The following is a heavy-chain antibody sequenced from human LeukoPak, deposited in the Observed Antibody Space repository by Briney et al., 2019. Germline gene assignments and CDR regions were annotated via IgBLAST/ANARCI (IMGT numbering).Heavy chain of an antibody. V-gene: IGHV1-2*02. D-gene: IGHD2-2*01. CDR1: GYPFTSYY. J-gene: IGHJ4*02. Sequence: GASVKVSCKASGYPFTSYYINWVRQAPGQGLEWMGWINPNSGGTNYAQKFQGRVTMTRDTSISTAYMELSRLRSDDTAVYYCASSIVYCSSTSCYFNWGQGTLVTVSS. CDR2: INPNSGGT. CDR3: ASSIVYCSSTSCYFN.